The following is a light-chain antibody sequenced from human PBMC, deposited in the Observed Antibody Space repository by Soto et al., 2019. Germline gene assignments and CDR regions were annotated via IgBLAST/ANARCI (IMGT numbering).Light chain of an antibody. CDR1: QGIRNN. CDR2: AAS. Sequence: AIQMTQSPSSLSASVGDRVAITCRASQGIRNNLGWYQQKPGKAPKLLIYAASSLQSGVPSRFSGSGSGTDFTLTISSLQPEDFATYFCLQDYNYPYTFDQGTKLEIK. CDR3: LQDYNYPYT. J-gene: IGKJ2*01. V-gene: IGKV1-6*01.